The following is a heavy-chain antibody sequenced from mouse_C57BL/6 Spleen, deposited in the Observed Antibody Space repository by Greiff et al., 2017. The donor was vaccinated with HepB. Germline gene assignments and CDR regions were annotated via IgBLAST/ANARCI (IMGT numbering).Heavy chain of an antibody. Sequence: VQLQQPGAELVKPGASVKMSCKASGYTFTSYWITWVKQRPGQGLEWIGDIYPGSGSTNYNEKFKSKATLTVDTSSSTAYMQLSSLTSEDSAVYYCARSGYYGSSPLRYWGQGTTLTVSS. CDR2: IYPGSGST. CDR3: ARSGYYGSSPLRY. D-gene: IGHD1-1*01. CDR1: GYTFTSYW. J-gene: IGHJ2*01. V-gene: IGHV1-55*01.